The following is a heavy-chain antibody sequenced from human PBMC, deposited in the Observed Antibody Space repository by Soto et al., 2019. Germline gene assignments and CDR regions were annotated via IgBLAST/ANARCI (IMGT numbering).Heavy chain of an antibody. CDR2: IYYSGST. CDR3: PGPYGGGLGGPGDDAFDI. D-gene: IGHD4-17*01. V-gene: IGHV4-39*01. Sequence: QLQLQESGPGLVKPSETLSLTCTVSGGSIGTVSGGSISSSSYYWGWIRQPPGKGLEWIGNIYYSGSTSYVPSLKSRVTLSVDTAKHVSALKLSSVPAADSAVYYCPGPYGGGLGGPGDDAFDIWGQGTMVTVSS. J-gene: IGHJ3*02. CDR1: GGSISSSSYY.